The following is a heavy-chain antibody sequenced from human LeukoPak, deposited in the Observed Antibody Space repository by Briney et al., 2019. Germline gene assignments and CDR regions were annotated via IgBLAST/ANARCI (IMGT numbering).Heavy chain of an antibody. J-gene: IGHJ4*02. V-gene: IGHV3-48*01. CDR3: ARDLIAAAVESRDY. Sequence: GGSLRLSCAASGFTFNTYSMNWVRQAPGKGLEWVSYISSSSSTIYYADSVKGRFTISRDNAKNSLYLQMNSLRAEDTAVYYCARDLIAAAVESRDYWGQGTLVTVSS. CDR1: GFTFNTYS. D-gene: IGHD6-13*01. CDR2: ISSSSSTI.